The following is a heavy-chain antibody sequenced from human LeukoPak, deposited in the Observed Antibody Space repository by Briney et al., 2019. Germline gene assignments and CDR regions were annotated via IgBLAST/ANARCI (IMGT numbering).Heavy chain of an antibody. V-gene: IGHV4-4*07. J-gene: IGHJ3*02. CDR3: ARTSYYYDSSGYYHAFDI. CDR2: IYTSGST. CDR1: GGSISSYY. D-gene: IGHD3-22*01. Sequence: PETLSLTCTVSGGSISSYYWSWIRQPAGKGLEWIGRIYTSGSTNYNPSLKSRVTMSVDTSKNQFSLKLSSVTAADTAVYYCARTSYYYDSSGYYHAFDIWGQGTMVTVSS.